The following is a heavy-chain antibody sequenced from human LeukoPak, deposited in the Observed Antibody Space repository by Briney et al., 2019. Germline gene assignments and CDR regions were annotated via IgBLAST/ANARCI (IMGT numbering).Heavy chain of an antibody. CDR2: ISSSSSYI. D-gene: IGHD1-26*01. J-gene: IGHJ4*02. V-gene: IGHV3-21*01. Sequence: GGSLRLSCAASGFTFSSYSMNWVRQAPGKGLEWVSSISSSSSYIYYADSVKGRFTISRDNAKNSLYLQMNSLRAEDTAVYYCARAGRAVGATDYWGQGTLVTVSS. CDR3: ARAGRAVGATDY. CDR1: GFTFSSYS.